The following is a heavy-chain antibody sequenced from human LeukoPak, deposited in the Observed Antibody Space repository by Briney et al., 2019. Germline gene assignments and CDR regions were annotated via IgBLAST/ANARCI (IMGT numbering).Heavy chain of an antibody. V-gene: IGHV3-23*01. D-gene: IGHD6-19*01. Sequence: GGSLRLSCAASGFTFSSYAMSWVRQAPGKGLEWVSAISGSGGSTYYADSVKGRFTISRDNSKNTLYLQMNSLRAEDTAVYYCVKDDSQWLVLSAFDYWGQGTLVTVSS. CDR1: GFTFSSYA. CDR2: ISGSGGST. CDR3: VKDDSQWLVLSAFDY. J-gene: IGHJ4*02.